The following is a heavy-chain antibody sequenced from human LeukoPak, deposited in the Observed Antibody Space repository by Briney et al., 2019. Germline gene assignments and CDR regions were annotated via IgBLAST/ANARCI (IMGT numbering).Heavy chain of an antibody. J-gene: IGHJ4*02. V-gene: IGHV1-8*03. CDR1: GYTFTGYY. D-gene: IGHD2-21*02. CDR3: ARVRGCRGGDCLDY. Sequence: GASVKVSCKASGYTFTGYYMHWVRQAPGQGLEWMGWMNPNSGNTGYAQKFQGRVTITRNTSISTAYMELSSLRSEDTAVYYCARVRGCRGGDCLDYWGQGTLVTVSS. CDR2: MNPNSGNT.